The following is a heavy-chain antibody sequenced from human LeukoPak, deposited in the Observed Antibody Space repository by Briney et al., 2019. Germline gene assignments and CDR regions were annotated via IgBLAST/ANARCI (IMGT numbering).Heavy chain of an antibody. V-gene: IGHV1-69*04. J-gene: IGHJ4*02. CDR1: GGTFSSYA. Sequence: ASVKVSCKASGGTFSSYAISWVRQAPGQGLEWMGRIIPILGIANYAQKFQGRVTITADKSTSTAYMELSSLRSEDTTVYYCARDPGYSSGWSGGSDYWGQGTLVTVSS. CDR3: ARDPGYSSGWSGGSDY. D-gene: IGHD6-19*01. CDR2: IIPILGIA.